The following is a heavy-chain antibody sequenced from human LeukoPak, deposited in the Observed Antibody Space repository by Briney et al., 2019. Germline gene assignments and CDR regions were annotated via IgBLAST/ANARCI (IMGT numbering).Heavy chain of an antibody. CDR3: ARGDYVWGSYRPFDY. V-gene: IGHV3-7*01. D-gene: IGHD3-16*02. CDR2: VKQEGSEK. CDR1: GFTFSNYW. Sequence: GGSLRLSCAASGFTFSNYWMTWVRQAPGKGLEWVASVKQEGSEKYYVDSVKGRFTISRDNAKSALFLQMNSLRAEDTAVYYCARGDYVWGSYRPFDYWGQGTLVTVSS. J-gene: IGHJ4*02.